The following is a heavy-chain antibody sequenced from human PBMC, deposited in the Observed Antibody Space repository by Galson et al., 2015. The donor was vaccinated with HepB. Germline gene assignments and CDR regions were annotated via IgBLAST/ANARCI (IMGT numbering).Heavy chain of an antibody. Sequence: QSGAEVKKPGESLKISCKGSGYSFTSYWIGWVRQMPGKGLEWMGIIYPGDSDTRYSPSFQGQVTISADKSISTAYLQWSSLKASDTAMYYCARSSMGRYFDWLVGYYYYYGMDVWGQGTTVTVSS. CDR3: ARSSMGRYFDWLVGYYYYYGMDV. CDR1: GYSFTSYW. J-gene: IGHJ6*02. CDR2: IYPGDSDT. V-gene: IGHV5-51*01. D-gene: IGHD3-9*01.